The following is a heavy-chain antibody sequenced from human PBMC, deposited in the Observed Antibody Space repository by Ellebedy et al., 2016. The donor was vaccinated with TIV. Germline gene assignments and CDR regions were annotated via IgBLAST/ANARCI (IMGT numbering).Heavy chain of an antibody. CDR3: AKLSGEGGLWFAENPYYFDY. V-gene: IGHV3-7*03. D-gene: IGHD3-10*01. Sequence: GGSLRLSCAASGFTFSNFWMSWVRQAPGKGLEWVANIKQDGCEKYYVDSVKGRFTISRDNAKNSLYLQMNSLRPEDTAFYYCAKLSGEGGLWFAENPYYFDYWGQGTLVTVSS. CDR2: IKQDGCEK. J-gene: IGHJ4*02. CDR1: GFTFSNFW.